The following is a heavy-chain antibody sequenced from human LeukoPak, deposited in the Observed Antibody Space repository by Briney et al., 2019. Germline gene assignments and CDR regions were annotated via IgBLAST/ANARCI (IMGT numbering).Heavy chain of an antibody. CDR1: GGSISSSSYY. Sequence: SETLSLTCTVSGGSISSSSYYWGWIRQPPGKGLEWIGSIYYSGSTYYNPSLKSRVTISVDTSKNQFSLKLSSVTAADTAVYYCARRGRGYILDYWGQGTLVTVSS. V-gene: IGHV4-39*07. J-gene: IGHJ4*02. CDR3: ARRGRGYILDY. CDR2: IYYSGST. D-gene: IGHD3-10*01.